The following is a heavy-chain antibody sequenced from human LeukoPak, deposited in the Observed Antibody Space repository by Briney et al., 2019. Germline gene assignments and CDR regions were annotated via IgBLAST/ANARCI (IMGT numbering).Heavy chain of an antibody. V-gene: IGHV3-21*01. Sequence: SGGSLRLSCAASGFTFSSYSMNWVRQAPGKGLEWVSSISSSSSYIYYADSVKGRFTISRDNAKNSLYLQMNSPRAEDTAVYYCARNEIGGAFDIWGQGTMVTVSS. CDR3: ARNEIGGAFDI. CDR2: ISSSSSYI. D-gene: IGHD3-3*01. CDR1: GFTFSSYS. J-gene: IGHJ3*02.